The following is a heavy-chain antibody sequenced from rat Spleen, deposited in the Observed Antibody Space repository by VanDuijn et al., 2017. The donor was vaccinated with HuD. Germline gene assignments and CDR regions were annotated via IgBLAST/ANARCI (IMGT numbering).Heavy chain of an antibody. J-gene: IGHJ2*01. CDR2: ISTGGGNT. D-gene: IGHD1-9*01. V-gene: IGHV5S13*01. CDR3: ARRHYGYTDYFDF. Sequence: EVQLVESGGGLVQPGRSLKLSCAASGFTYSNYVMAWVRQAPTKGLEWVASISTGGGNTYYRDSVKGRFTVSSDDAKTTLYLQMDSLRSEDTATYYCARRHYGYTDYFDFWGQGVMVTVSP. CDR1: GFTYSNYV.